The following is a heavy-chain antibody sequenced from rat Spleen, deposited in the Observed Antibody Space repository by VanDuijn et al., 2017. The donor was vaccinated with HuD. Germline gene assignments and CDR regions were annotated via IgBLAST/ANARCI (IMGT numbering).Heavy chain of an antibody. Sequence: EVHLQESGPGLVKPSQSLSLTCSVTGYSITSSYRWNWIRKFPGNKLEWMGYINSAGSTNYNPSLKSRISITRDTSKNQFFLQVNSVTTEDTATYYWASGASSFDYWGQGVMVTVSS. J-gene: IGHJ2*01. V-gene: IGHV3-3*01. D-gene: IGHD1-2*01. CDR3: ASGASSFDY. CDR1: GYSITSSYR. CDR2: INSAGST.